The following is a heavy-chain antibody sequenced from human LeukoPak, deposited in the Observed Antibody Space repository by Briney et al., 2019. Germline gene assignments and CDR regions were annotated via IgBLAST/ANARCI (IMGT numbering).Heavy chain of an antibody. CDR1: GFTFSSYS. V-gene: IGHV3-21*01. CDR3: ARGYGSGSYYSYMAQRTNYGMDV. J-gene: IGHJ6*02. CDR2: ISSSSSYI. Sequence: GGSLRLSCAASGFTFSSYSMNWVRQAPGKGLEWVSSISSSSSYIYYADSVKGRFTISRDNAKNSLYLQMNSLRAEDTAVYYCARGYGSGSYYSYMAQRTNYGMDVWGQGTTVTVSS. D-gene: IGHD3-10*01.